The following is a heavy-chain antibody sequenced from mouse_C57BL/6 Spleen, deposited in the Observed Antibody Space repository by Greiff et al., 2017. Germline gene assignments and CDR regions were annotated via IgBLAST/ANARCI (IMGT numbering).Heavy chain of an antibody. CDR2: INPNNGGT. D-gene: IGHD2-1*01. J-gene: IGHJ2*01. CDR1: GYTFTDYN. Sequence: EVQRVESGPELVKPGASVKIPCKASGYTFTDYNMDWVKQSHGKSLEWIGDINPNNGGTIYNQKFKGKATLTVDKSSSTAYMELRSLTSEDTAVYYCARWGGNYPHFDYWGQGTTLTVSS. V-gene: IGHV1-18*01. CDR3: ARWGGNYPHFDY.